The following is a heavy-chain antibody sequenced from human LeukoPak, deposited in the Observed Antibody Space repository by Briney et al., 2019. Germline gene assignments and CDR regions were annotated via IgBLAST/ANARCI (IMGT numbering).Heavy chain of an antibody. V-gene: IGHV4-31*03. J-gene: IGHJ4*02. CDR3: VRLVGGDIDY. CDR2: IYYSGST. CDR1: GGSISSGGYY. Sequence: SQTLSLTCTVSGGSISSGGYYWSWIRQHPGKGLEWIGYIYYSGSTYYNPSLKSRVTISVDTSKNQFSLQLNSVTPEDTAVYYCVRLVGGDIDYWGQGTLVTVSS. D-gene: IGHD5-12*01.